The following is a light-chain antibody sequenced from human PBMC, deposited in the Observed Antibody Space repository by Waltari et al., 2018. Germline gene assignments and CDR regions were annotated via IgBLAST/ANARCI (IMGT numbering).Light chain of an antibody. J-gene: IGKJ4*01. Sequence: EIVLTQSPATLSLSPGERATLSCRASQSVSSYLAWYQQKPCQAPRLLIYDASNRATGIPARFSGSGSGTDFTLTISSLEPEDFAVYYCQQRSNWPPEDLTFGGGTKLEIK. V-gene: IGKV3-11*01. CDR1: QSVSSY. CDR3: QQRSNWPPEDLT. CDR2: DAS.